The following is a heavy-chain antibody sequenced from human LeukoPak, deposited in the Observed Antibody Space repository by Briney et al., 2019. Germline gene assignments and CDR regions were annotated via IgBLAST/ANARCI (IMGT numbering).Heavy chain of an antibody. CDR3: ARVPSVYYYDSSGQGY. V-gene: IGHV3-48*02. J-gene: IGHJ4*02. Sequence: GGSLRLSCAASGFTFSSYWMNWVRQAPGKGLEWVSYISSSSSTIYYADSVKGRFTISRDNAKNSLYLQMNSLRDEDTSVYYCARVPSVYYYDSSGQGYWGQGTLVTVSS. CDR1: GFTFSSYW. D-gene: IGHD3-22*01. CDR2: ISSSSSTI.